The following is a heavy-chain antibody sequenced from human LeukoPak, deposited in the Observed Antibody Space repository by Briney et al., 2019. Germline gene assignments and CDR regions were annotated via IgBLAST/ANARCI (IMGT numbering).Heavy chain of an antibody. V-gene: IGHV3-15*01. CDR2: IKSKTDGGTT. Sequence: PGGSLRLSCAASGFTFSNAWMSWVRQAPGKGLEWVGRIKSKTDGGTTDYAAPVKGRFTISRDDSKNTLYLQMNSLKTEDTAVYYCTTDKYYYDSSGYYFTLDYWGQGTLVTVSS. CDR3: TTDKYYYDSSGYYFTLDY. J-gene: IGHJ4*02. D-gene: IGHD3-22*01. CDR1: GFTFSNAW.